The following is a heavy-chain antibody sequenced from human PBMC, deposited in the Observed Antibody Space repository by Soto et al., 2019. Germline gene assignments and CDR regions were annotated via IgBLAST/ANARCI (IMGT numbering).Heavy chain of an antibody. CDR2: INPNSGGT. CDR1: GYTFTGYY. CDR3: ARAAPPNYYYYGMDV. Sequence: ASVKVSCKASGYTFTGYYMHWVRQALGQGLEWMGWINPNSGGTNYAQKFQGRVTMTRDTSISTAYMELSRLRSDDTAVYYCARAAPPNYYYYGMDVWGQGTTVTVSS. J-gene: IGHJ6*02. D-gene: IGHD6-6*01. V-gene: IGHV1-2*02.